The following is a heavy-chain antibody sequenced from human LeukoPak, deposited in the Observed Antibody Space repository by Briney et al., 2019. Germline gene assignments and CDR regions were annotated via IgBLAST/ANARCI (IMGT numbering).Heavy chain of an antibody. CDR1: GLTFRLYG. CDR2: ILNDGSNQ. CDR3: ARDGVNWGIDL. J-gene: IGHJ5*02. V-gene: IGHV3-33*01. Sequence: RGSLRLSRAASGLTFRLYGMHWVRQAPGKGLEWVAVILNDGSNQYYADSVKGRFTVSRDNSKNTVFLQVNSLRADDTAVYYCARDGVNWGIDLWGQGTLVIVSS. D-gene: IGHD7-27*01.